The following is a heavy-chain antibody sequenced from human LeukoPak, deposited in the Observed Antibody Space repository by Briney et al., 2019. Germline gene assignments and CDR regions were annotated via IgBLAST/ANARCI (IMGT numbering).Heavy chain of an antibody. Sequence: PGGSLRLSCAASGFTFSSYGMHWVRQAPGKGLEWVAVIWYDGSNKYYADSVKGRFTISRDNSKNTPYLQMNSLRAEDTAVYYCARSAGFGELSADCWGQGTLVTVSS. CDR3: ARSAGFGELSADC. D-gene: IGHD3-10*01. CDR2: IWYDGSNK. V-gene: IGHV3-33*01. CDR1: GFTFSSYG. J-gene: IGHJ4*02.